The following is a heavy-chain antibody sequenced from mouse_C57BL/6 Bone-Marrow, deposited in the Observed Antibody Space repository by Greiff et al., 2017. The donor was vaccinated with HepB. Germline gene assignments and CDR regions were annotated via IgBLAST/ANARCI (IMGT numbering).Heavy chain of an antibody. CDR1: GYTFTSYW. CDR3: ARPAQAGNYYFDY. J-gene: IGHJ2*01. V-gene: IGHV1-7*01. D-gene: IGHD3-2*02. CDR2: INPSSGYT. Sequence: VQLQQSGAELAKPGASVKLSCKASGYTFTSYWMHWVKQRPGQGLEWIGYINPSSGYTKYTQKFKDKATLTADKSSSTAYIQLSSLTYEDSAVYSCARPAQAGNYYFDYWGQGTTLTVSS.